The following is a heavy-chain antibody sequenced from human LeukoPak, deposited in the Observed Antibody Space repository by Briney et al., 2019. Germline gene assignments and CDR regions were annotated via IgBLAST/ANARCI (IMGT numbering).Heavy chain of an antibody. CDR2: ISCDGSNK. Sequence: PGRSLRLSCAASGFTLSSYGMHWVRQAPGKGLEWVAVISCDGSNKYYADSVKGRFTISRDNSKNTLYLQMNSLRAEDTAVYYCAKDGGGGYSFSHRYYGMDVWGQGTTVTVSS. CDR3: AKDGGGGYSFSHRYYGMDV. D-gene: IGHD5-18*01. CDR1: GFTLSSYG. V-gene: IGHV3-30*18. J-gene: IGHJ6*02.